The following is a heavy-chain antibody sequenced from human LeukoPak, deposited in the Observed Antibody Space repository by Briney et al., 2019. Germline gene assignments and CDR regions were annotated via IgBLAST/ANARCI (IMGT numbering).Heavy chain of an antibody. V-gene: IGHV4-59*08. CDR3: ARSGLCSGGSCYATGLFDY. Sequence: PSETLSLTCTVSGDSISSYYWSWIRQPPGKGLEWIGYIYYSRSANYNPSLKSRVTMSLDTSKNQFSLRLSSVTAADTAVYFCARSGLCSGGSCYATGLFDYWGQGTLVTVSS. CDR2: IYYSRSA. CDR1: GDSISSYY. J-gene: IGHJ4*02. D-gene: IGHD2-15*01.